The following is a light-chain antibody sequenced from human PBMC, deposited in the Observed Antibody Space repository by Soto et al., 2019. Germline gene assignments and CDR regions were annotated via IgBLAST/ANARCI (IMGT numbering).Light chain of an antibody. CDR2: KAS. CDR3: QQYINSWT. CDR1: QSISTW. Sequence: DIQMTQSPSTLSASVGDRVTITCRASQSISTWLAWYQQKPGKAPKLLIYKASSLESGVPSRFSGSGSGTEFTPTISSLQPDDSATYYCQQYINSWTFGQGTKVEIK. V-gene: IGKV1-5*03. J-gene: IGKJ1*01.